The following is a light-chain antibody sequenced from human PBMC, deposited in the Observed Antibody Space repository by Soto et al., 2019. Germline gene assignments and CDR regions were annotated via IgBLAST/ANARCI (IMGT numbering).Light chain of an antibody. CDR2: GNS. V-gene: IGLV1-40*01. J-gene: IGLJ2*01. CDR1: SSNIGAGYD. CDR3: QSYDRSLSGSI. Sequence: QSVLTQPPSLYGAPGQSVTIACNGSSSNIGAGYDVHWYQQLPGTAPQLHIYGNSHRPSGVPDRFSGSKSGTSASLAITGLQAEDEADYYCQSYDRSLSGSIFGGGTKLTVL.